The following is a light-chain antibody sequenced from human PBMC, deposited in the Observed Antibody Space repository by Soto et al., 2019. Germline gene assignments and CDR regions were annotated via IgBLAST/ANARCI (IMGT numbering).Light chain of an antibody. CDR2: WAS. V-gene: IGKV4-1*01. Sequence: DIVMTQYPDSLAVSLGERATTNCKSSQSLLYSSNNKNYLAWYQQKSGQPPKLLIYWASTRDSGVPDRFSGSGSGTDFTLTISSLQAEDVAVYYCQQYYTTPWTFGQGTKVDIK. CDR1: QSLLYSSNNKNY. CDR3: QQYYTTPWT. J-gene: IGKJ1*01.